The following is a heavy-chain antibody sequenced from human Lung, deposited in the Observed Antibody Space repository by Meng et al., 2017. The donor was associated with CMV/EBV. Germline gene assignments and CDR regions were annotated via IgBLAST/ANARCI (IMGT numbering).Heavy chain of an antibody. V-gene: IGHV1-2*02. Sequence: SVXVSXKASGYTFTGYFMHWVRQAPGQGLEWMGWINPNSGGTNYAQKFQGRVIMTWDTSISSAYMQLSRLTSNDTAVFYCARGGLSTALPEAPSSSSIDNWXQRTLVTVSS. CDR1: GYTFTGYF. D-gene: IGHD2/OR15-2a*01. CDR3: ARGGLSTALPEAPSSSSIDN. CDR2: INPNSGGT. J-gene: IGHJ4*02.